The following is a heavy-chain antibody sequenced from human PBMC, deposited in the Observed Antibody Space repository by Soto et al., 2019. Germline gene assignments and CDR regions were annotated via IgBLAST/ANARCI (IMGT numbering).Heavy chain of an antibody. Sequence: QVQLQQWGAGLLKPSETLSLTCAVYGGSFSGYYWSWIRQPPGKGLEWIGEINHSGSTNYNPSLKSRVTISVDKSKNQFSLKLSSVTAADTAVYYCARAPLRFLEWLLYRRDHFDYWGQGTLVTVSS. V-gene: IGHV4-34*01. J-gene: IGHJ4*02. CDR1: GGSFSGYY. D-gene: IGHD3-3*01. CDR2: INHSGST. CDR3: ARAPLRFLEWLLYRRDHFDY.